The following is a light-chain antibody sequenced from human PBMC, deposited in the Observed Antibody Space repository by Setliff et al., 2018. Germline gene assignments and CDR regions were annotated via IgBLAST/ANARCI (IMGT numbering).Light chain of an antibody. Sequence: SYELAQPPSVSVAPGKTAKITCGGNDIGSNSIHWYQQKPGQAPVLVISYDADRPSGIPERFSASKSGNTATLTISRVEVGDEADYYCQVWDSRSDEAGFGGGTKVTVL. CDR2: YDA. CDR1: DIGSNS. CDR3: QVWDSRSDEAG. V-gene: IGLV3-21*04. J-gene: IGLJ2*01.